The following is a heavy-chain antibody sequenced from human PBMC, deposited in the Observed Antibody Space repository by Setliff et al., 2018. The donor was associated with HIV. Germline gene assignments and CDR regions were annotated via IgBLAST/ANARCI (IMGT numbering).Heavy chain of an antibody. V-gene: IGHV1-46*01. Sequence: ASVKVSCKASGYTFTNYYMHWVRQAPGQGLEWMGIINPSGGSTSYAQQFQGWVTMTRDTSVNTTYMEVSRLRSDDTAVYYCARQWGDLGFDIWGPGTSVTVSS. CDR2: INPSGGST. D-gene: IGHD3-16*01. CDR3: ARQWGDLGFDI. CDR1: GYTFTNYY. J-gene: IGHJ3*02.